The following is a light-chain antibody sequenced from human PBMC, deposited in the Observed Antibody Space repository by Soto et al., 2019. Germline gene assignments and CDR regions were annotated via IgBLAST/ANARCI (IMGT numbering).Light chain of an antibody. Sequence: DIQMTQSPSSLSAVVGDRVTITCRASRGIGDRLAWFRQKPGKAPQFLIQTASNLQSGVPSRFSGSGSGTEFILSINSLQPEDIATYYCLQVSSFPRTFGQGTKVDIK. CDR3: LQVSSFPRT. CDR2: TAS. J-gene: IGKJ1*01. CDR1: RGIGDR. V-gene: IGKV1-12*01.